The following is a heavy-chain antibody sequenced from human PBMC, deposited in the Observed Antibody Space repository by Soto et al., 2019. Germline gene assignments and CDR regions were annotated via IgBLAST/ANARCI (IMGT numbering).Heavy chain of an antibody. V-gene: IGHV3-48*01. CDR1: GFTFSSYS. Sequence: GGSLRLFCAASGFTFSSYSMNWVRQAPGKGLEWVSYTSSSSSTIYYADSVKGRFTISRDNSKNTLYLQMNSLRAEDTAVYYCAKDGSGYSYGSIDYWGQGTLVTVSS. CDR2: TSSSSSTI. J-gene: IGHJ4*02. D-gene: IGHD5-18*01. CDR3: AKDGSGYSYGSIDY.